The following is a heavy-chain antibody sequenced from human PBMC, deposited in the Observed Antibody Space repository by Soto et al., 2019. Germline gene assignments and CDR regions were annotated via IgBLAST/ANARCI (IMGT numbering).Heavy chain of an antibody. Sequence: GAPVMGSCKASGGTFSSYAISWGRQAPGQGLELMGGVIPTFCTANYAQKFHGGVTITAGKSTSTAFMELSSLRSEDTAVYYYASLSIVVVPAAIPLESAGMDIWGQGTTVTVSS. V-gene: IGHV1-69*06. D-gene: IGHD2-2*01. J-gene: IGHJ6*01. CDR1: GGTFSSYA. CDR2: VIPTFCTA. CDR3: ASLSIVVVPAAIPLESAGMDI.